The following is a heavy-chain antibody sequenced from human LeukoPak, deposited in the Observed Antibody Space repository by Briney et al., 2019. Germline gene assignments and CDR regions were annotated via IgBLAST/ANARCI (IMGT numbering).Heavy chain of an antibody. CDR2: ISSSSSYI. J-gene: IGHJ1*01. CDR1: GFTFSTYS. V-gene: IGHV3-21*01. Sequence: GGSLRLSCAASGFTFSTYSMNWVRQAPGKGLEWVSSISSSSSYIYYADSVRGRFTISRDNAKNSLYLQMNSLGAEDTAVYYCATYSSSNAREFQHWGQGTLVTVSA. CDR3: ATYSSSNAREFQH. D-gene: IGHD2-2*01.